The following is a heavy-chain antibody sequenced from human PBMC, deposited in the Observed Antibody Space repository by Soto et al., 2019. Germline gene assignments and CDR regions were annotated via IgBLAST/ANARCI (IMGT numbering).Heavy chain of an antibody. CDR3: ATRWDYDSSGYPAEYFQH. Sequence: PSETLSLTCTVSGGSISSGGYYWSWIRQHPGKGLEWIGYIYYSGSTYYNPSLKSRVTISVDTSKNQFSLKLSSVTAADTAVYYCATRWDYDSSGYPAEYFQHWGQGTLVTVSS. CDR2: IYYSGST. J-gene: IGHJ1*01. CDR1: GGSISSGGYY. V-gene: IGHV4-31*03. D-gene: IGHD3-22*01.